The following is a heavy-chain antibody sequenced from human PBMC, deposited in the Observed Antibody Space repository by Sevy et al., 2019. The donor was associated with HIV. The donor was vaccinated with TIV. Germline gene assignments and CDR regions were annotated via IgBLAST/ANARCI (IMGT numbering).Heavy chain of an antibody. CDR2: ISSSSSYI. CDR1: GFTFSRYS. Sequence: GGSLRLSCAASGFTFSRYSMNWVRQAPGKGLEWVSSISSSSSYIYYADSVKGRFTISRDNAKNSLYLQMNSLRAEDTAVYYCARFRVVYYYYGMDVWGQGTTVTVSS. V-gene: IGHV3-21*01. J-gene: IGHJ6*02. CDR3: ARFRVVYYYYGMDV.